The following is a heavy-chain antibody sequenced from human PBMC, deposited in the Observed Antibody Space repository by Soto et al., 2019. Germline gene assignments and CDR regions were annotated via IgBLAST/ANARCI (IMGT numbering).Heavy chain of an antibody. CDR2: ISWNSGSI. J-gene: IGHJ4*02. CDR1: GFTFDDYA. D-gene: IGHD6-19*01. Sequence: EVQLVESGGGLVQPGRSLRLSCAASGFTFDDYAMHWVRQAPGKGLEWVSGISWNSGSIGYADSVKGRFTISRDNAKNSLYLQMNSLRAEDTALYYCAKDRAPGIAVAGTEGSVVFDYWGQGTLVTVSS. CDR3: AKDRAPGIAVAGTEGSVVFDY. V-gene: IGHV3-9*01.